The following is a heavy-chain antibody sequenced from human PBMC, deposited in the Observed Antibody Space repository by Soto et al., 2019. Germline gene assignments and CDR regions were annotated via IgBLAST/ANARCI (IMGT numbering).Heavy chain of an antibody. CDR3: VRDSSNYYGFDY. D-gene: IGHD3-22*01. J-gene: IGHJ4*02. CDR1: GFSLSTSGVG. Sequence: QITLKESGPTLVKPTQTLTLTCTFSGFSLSTSGVGVGWIRHPPGKALEWLALIYWDDDKRYSPSLRNRLTITKDTSKNQVVLTITNMDPVDTATYFCVRDSSNYYGFDYWGQGTLVTVSS. V-gene: IGHV2-5*02. CDR2: IYWDDDK.